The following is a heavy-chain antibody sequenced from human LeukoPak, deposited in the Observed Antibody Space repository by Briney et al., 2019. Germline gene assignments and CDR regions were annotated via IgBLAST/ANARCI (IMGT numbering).Heavy chain of an antibody. CDR2: IYYNGNT. CDR3: ARDRGTWIDHGFDY. Sequence: PSETLSLTCTVSGGSISSYYWSWIRQPPGKGLEWIGYIYYNGNTNYNPSLKSRVTISVDTSKNQFSLKLRSVTAADTAVYYCARDRGTWIDHGFDYWGQGTLVTVSS. D-gene: IGHD1-1*01. J-gene: IGHJ4*02. CDR1: GGSISSYY. V-gene: IGHV4-59*12.